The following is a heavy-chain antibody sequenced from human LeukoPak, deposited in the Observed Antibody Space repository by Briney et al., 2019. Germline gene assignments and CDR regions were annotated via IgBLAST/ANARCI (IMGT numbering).Heavy chain of an antibody. J-gene: IGHJ4*02. CDR2: ISGRTT. CDR1: GFTFGDYL. Sequence: HAGGSLRLSCTASGFTFGDYLMSWFRQAPGKGLEWIGFISGRTTEYAASVKGRFTISRDDSTSIAYLQMNSLTTEDTAVYYCSRGSGWLSVYWGQGTLVTVSS. CDR3: SRGSGWLSVY. V-gene: IGHV3-49*03. D-gene: IGHD6-19*01.